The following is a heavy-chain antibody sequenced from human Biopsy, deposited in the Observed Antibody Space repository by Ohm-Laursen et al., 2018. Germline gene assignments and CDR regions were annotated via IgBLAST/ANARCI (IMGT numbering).Heavy chain of an antibody. CDR2: IFYRGST. Sequence: LRLSCAASGFSFSDNYMDWVRQAPGKGLEWVGSIFYRGSTHYKPSLKSRVNISVDTSKNQFSLKLNSVTAADTAVYYCARDYDTSGYYYVSWGQGTLVTVSS. J-gene: IGHJ5*02. D-gene: IGHD3-22*01. CDR1: GFSFSDNY. V-gene: IGHV4-38-2*01. CDR3: ARDYDTSGYYYVS.